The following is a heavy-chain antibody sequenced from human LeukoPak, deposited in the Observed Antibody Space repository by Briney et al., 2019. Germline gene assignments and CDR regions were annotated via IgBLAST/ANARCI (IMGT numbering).Heavy chain of an antibody. CDR2: ISYDGSNK. Sequence: GGSLRLSCAASGFTFSSYAMHLVRQAPGKGLEWVAVISYDGSNKYYADSVKGRFTISRDNSKNTLYLQMNSLRAEDTAVYYCARESSPFYYYYYGMDVWGQGTTVTVSS. V-gene: IGHV3-30-3*01. CDR3: ARESSPFYYYYYGMDV. J-gene: IGHJ6*02. CDR1: GFTFSSYA.